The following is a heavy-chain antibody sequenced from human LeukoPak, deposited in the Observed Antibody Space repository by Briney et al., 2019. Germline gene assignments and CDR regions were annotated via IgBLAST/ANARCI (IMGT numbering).Heavy chain of an antibody. CDR1: GYTFTDYG. V-gene: IGHV1-18*03. CDR3: ARDPPRSATIWAFDV. D-gene: IGHD3-10*01. J-gene: IGHJ3*01. CDR2: TSSYNGKT. Sequence: ASVKVSCKAFGYTFTDYGITWVRQAPGQGLEWMGWTSSYNGKTHYVQKFQGRVAMTAAASPNPDYMELRNLRSDDMAVYYCARDPPRSATIWAFDVWGQGTMVTVSS.